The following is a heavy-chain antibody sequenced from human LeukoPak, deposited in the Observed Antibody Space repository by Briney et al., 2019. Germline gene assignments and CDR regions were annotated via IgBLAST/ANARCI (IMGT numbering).Heavy chain of an antibody. V-gene: IGHV4-39*01. CDR3: AKHAPHGPSIAARIDY. J-gene: IGHJ4*02. CDR1: GASISSVGYY. D-gene: IGHD6-6*01. Sequence: PSETLSLTCAVSGASISSVGYYWGWIRQAPEKGLEWIGKVDYRGITQYDPSLKSRVIMSLDTSKNQFSLILSSVTAADTAMYYCAKHAPHGPSIAARIDYWGQGTLVTVSS. CDR2: VDYRGIT.